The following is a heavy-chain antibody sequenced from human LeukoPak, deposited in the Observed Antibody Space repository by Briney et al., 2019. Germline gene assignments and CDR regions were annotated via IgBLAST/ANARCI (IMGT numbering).Heavy chain of an antibody. J-gene: IGHJ4*02. Sequence: GRSLRLSCAASGFTFSSYGMHWVRQAPGKGLEWVAVISYDGSNKYYADSVKGRLTISRDNSKNTLYLQMNSLRAEDTAVYYCAKDRVKRQWLVFDYWGQGTLVTVSS. V-gene: IGHV3-30*18. CDR1: GFTFSSYG. D-gene: IGHD6-19*01. CDR3: AKDRVKRQWLVFDY. CDR2: ISYDGSNK.